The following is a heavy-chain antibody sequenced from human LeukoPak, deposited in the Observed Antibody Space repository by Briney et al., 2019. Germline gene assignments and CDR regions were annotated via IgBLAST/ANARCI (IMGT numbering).Heavy chain of an antibody. CDR2: ISGSGGST. D-gene: IGHD3-9*01. CDR1: GFTFSSYA. J-gene: IGHJ4*02. V-gene: IGHV3-23*01. Sequence: GGSLRLSCAASGFTFSSYAMSWVRQAPGKGLEWVSAISGSGGSTYYADSVKGRFTISRDNSKNTLYLQMNSLRAEDTAVYYCARERLRYFDWLLSLDYWGQGTLVTVSS. CDR3: ARERLRYFDWLLSLDY.